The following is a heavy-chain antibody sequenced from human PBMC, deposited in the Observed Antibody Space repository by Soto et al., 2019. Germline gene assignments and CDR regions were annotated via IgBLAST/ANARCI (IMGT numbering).Heavy chain of an antibody. CDR2: INPKNGGT. V-gene: IGHV1-2*02. J-gene: IGHJ4*02. CDR1: GYTFTYFY. Sequence: QVQLVQSGGETKKPGASVRVSCKTSGYTFTYFYIHWVRLAPGQGLEWMGWINPKNGGTSHAQKCQGRFTMTRNTSSSTVYMELISLTSDDRGIYYCARMNSGGSFDFWGQGTLVTFSS. CDR3: ARMNSGGSFDF. D-gene: IGHD2-15*01.